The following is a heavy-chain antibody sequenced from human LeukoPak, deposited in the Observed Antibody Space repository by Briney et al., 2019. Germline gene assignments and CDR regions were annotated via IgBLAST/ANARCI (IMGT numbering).Heavy chain of an antibody. CDR1: GFTVSTNY. V-gene: IGHV3-53*01. CDR2: IYSSGST. D-gene: IGHD5-12*01. J-gene: IGHJ4*02. CDR3: ARHKTGGYDFFDI. Sequence: GGSLRLSCAASGFTVSTNYMNWVRQAPREGLEWVSVIYSSGSTYYADSVKGRFTISRENSKNTLYRQMNNLRAEDTAVYYCARHKTGGYDFFDIWGQGTLVTVSS.